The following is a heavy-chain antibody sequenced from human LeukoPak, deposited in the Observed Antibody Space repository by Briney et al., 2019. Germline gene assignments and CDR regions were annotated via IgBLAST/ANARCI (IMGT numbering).Heavy chain of an antibody. D-gene: IGHD2-2*01. Sequence: GGSLRLSCAASGFTFSSYAMSWVRQAPGKGLEWVSAISGSGGSTYYADSVKGRFTISRDNSKNTLYLQMNSLRAEDTAVYYCAKGDADCSSTSCYAFDIWGQGTMVTVSS. CDR1: GFTFSSYA. CDR2: ISGSGGST. V-gene: IGHV3-23*01. J-gene: IGHJ3*02. CDR3: AKGDADCSSTSCYAFDI.